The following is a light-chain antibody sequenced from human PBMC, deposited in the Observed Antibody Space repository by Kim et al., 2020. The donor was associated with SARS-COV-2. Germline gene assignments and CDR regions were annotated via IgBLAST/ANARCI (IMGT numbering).Light chain of an antibody. Sequence: LSQPASVSGSPGQSITISCTGTSSDVGAYNYVSWYQQHPGKAPKLMIYDVSNRPSGVSNRFSASKSGNTASLTISVLQAEDEADYYCSSYTSSSPNYV. CDR3: SSYTSSSPNYV. V-gene: IGLV2-14*03. J-gene: IGLJ1*01. CDR1: SSDVGAYNY. CDR2: DVS.